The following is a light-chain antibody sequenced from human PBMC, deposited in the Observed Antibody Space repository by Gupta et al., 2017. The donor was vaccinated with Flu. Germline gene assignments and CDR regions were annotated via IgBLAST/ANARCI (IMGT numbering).Light chain of an antibody. J-gene: IGKJ1*01. CDR3: QQYDTTPGT. Sequence: DIVMTQSPDSLTVSLGERATINCKSSQSLLFSSNDKNFLAWYQQKPGQPPKLIIYWASTRESGVPDRFSGRGSGTDFTFTISSLQAEDVAVYYCQQYDTTPGTFGQGTKVEIK. CDR2: WAS. V-gene: IGKV4-1*01. CDR1: QSLLFSSNDKNF.